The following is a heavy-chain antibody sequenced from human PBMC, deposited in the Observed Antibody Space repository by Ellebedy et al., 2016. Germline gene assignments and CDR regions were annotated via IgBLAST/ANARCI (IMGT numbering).Heavy chain of an antibody. CDR3: ARLSNTNSFFDY. Sequence: GESLKISXAASGFTFSSYSMNWVRQAPGKGLEWVSYISSSSSTIYYADAVKGRFTISRDNSKNTLFLRMNSLRADDTATYYCARLSNTNSFFDYWGQGTLVTVSS. V-gene: IGHV3-48*04. CDR1: GFTFSSYS. CDR2: ISSSSSTI. J-gene: IGHJ4*02. D-gene: IGHD2-2*01.